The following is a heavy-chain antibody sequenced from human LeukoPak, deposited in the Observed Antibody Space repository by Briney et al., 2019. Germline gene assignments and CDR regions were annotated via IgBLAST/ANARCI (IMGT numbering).Heavy chain of an antibody. V-gene: IGHV3-53*01. CDR1: GFTVTTND. CDR2: LYSDGNT. J-gene: IGHJ4*02. D-gene: IGHD1-14*01. CDR3: ARGVEPLAANTLAY. Sequence: GGSLRLSCAASGFTVTTNDMTWVRQAPGKGLEWVSVLYSDGNTKYADSVQGRFTISRDNSKNTLYLEMNSLSPDDTAVYYCARGVEPLAANTLAYWGQGTLVTVSS.